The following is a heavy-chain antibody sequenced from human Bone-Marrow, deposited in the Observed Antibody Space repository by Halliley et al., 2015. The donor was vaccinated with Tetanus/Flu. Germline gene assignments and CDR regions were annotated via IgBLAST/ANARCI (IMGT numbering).Heavy chain of an antibody. J-gene: IGHJ4*02. CDR2: IGGDGRST. D-gene: IGHD3-22*01. V-gene: IGHV3-43*02. CDR3: AKDRGYDDTSGYFPMDS. Sequence: SFIGGDGRSTYYEDSVRGRFTVSRDNNKKSIYLQMNSRRTEDTALYYCAKDRGYDDTSGYFPMDSWGQGTMVTVSS.